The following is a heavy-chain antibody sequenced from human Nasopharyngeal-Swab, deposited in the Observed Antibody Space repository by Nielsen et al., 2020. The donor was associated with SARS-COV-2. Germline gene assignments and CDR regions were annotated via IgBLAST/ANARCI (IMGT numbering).Heavy chain of an antibody. D-gene: IGHD4-17*01. J-gene: IGHJ4*02. Sequence: GSLRLSCAVYGGSFSGYYWSWIRQPPGKGLEWIGEINHSGSTNYNPSLKSRVTISVDTSKNQFSLKLSSVTAADTAVYCCARAPSTVTPWDYWGQGTLVTVSS. V-gene: IGHV4-34*01. CDR2: INHSGST. CDR1: GGSFSGYY. CDR3: ARAPSTVTPWDY.